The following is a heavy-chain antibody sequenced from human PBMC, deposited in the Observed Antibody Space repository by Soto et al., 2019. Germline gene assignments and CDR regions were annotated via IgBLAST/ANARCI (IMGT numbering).Heavy chain of an antibody. CDR3: VRVEAYCGGDCYLSYYYGMDV. J-gene: IGHJ6*02. CDR1: GGTFSSYA. Sequence: QVQLVQSGAEVKKPGSSVKVSCKASGGTFSSYAISWVRQAPGQGLEWMGGIIPIFGTANYAQKFQGRVTITADESTSTAYMELSSLRSEDTAVYYCVRVEAYCGGDCYLSYYYGMDVWGQGTTVTVSS. CDR2: IIPIFGTA. D-gene: IGHD2-21*02. V-gene: IGHV1-69*01.